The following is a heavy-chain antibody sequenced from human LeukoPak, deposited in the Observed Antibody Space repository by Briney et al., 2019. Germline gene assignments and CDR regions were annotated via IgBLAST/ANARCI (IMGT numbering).Heavy chain of an antibody. D-gene: IGHD3-22*01. J-gene: IGHJ4*02. CDR2: IYTSGST. CDR1: GGSISSYY. Sequence: PSETLSLTCTVSGGSISSYYWSWIRQPAGKGLEWIGRIYTSGSTNYNPSLKSRVTISVDTSKNQFSLKLSSVTAADTAVYYCASLIRRYYYDSSGYFHYWGQGTLVTVSS. CDR3: ASLIRRYYYDSSGYFHY. V-gene: IGHV4-4*07.